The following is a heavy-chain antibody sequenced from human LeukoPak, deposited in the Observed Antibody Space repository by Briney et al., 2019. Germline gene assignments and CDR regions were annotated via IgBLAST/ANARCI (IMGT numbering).Heavy chain of an antibody. Sequence: PGRSPRLSCAASGFTFSSYGMHWVRQAPGKGLEWVAVISYDGSNKYYADSVKGRFTISRDDSKNTLYLQMNSLRAEDTAVYYCAKEEGDYDFWSGYSYYFDYWGQGTLVTVSS. V-gene: IGHV3-30*18. CDR2: ISYDGSNK. J-gene: IGHJ4*02. D-gene: IGHD3-3*01. CDR1: GFTFSSYG. CDR3: AKEEGDYDFWSGYSYYFDY.